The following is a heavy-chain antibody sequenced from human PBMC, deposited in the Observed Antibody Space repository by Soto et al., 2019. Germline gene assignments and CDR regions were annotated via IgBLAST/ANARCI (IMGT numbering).Heavy chain of an antibody. CDR3: AKSPPYCTNGVCSLDY. V-gene: IGHV3-23*01. CDR1: GFTFSSYA. CDR2: ISGSGGST. Sequence: EVQLLESGGGLVQPGGSLRLSCAASGFTFSSYAMSWVRQAPGKGLEWVSAISGSGGSTYYADSVKGRFTISRDNSKSTLYLQMNSLRAEDTAVYYCAKSPPYCTNGVCSLDYWGQGTLVTVSS. J-gene: IGHJ4*02. D-gene: IGHD2-8*01.